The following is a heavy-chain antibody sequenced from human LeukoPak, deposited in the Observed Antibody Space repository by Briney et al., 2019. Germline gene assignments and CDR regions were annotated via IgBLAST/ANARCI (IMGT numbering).Heavy chain of an antibody. Sequence: PGGSLRLSCAASGFSFSSYSMKWVRQAPGKGLEWVSSISSSSNYIYYAGSVKGRFTISRDNAKNILFLQMNSLRAEDTAVYYCVRGLGSDNWFDPWGQGTLVTVSS. J-gene: IGHJ5*02. V-gene: IGHV3-21*01. CDR1: GFSFSSYS. D-gene: IGHD3-16*01. CDR2: ISSSSNYI. CDR3: VRGLGSDNWFDP.